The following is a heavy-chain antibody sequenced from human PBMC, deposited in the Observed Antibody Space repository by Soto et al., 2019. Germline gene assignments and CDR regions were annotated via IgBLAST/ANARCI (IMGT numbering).Heavy chain of an antibody. CDR2: ISYDGSNK. CDR3: AKDLRDY. CDR1: GFTFSSYG. D-gene: IGHD3-10*01. Sequence: QVQLVESGGGVLQPGRSLRLSCAASGFTFSSYGMHWVRQAPGKGLEWVAVISYDGSNKYYADSVKGRFTISRDNSKNTLYLQMNSLRAEDTAVYYCAKDLRDYWGQGTLVTVSS. V-gene: IGHV3-30*18. J-gene: IGHJ4*02.